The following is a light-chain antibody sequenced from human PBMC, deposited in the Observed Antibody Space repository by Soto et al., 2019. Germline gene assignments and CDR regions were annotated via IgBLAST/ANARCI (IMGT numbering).Light chain of an antibody. CDR1: QSVSSY. CDR2: DAS. V-gene: IGKV3-11*01. J-gene: IGKJ4*01. Sequence: EIVLTQSPATLSLSPGERATLSCRASQSVSSYLAWYQQRPGQAPRLLIYDASNRDTGIPARFSGSGSGTDFNLTISRLDPEDFAVYYCQQRSNWPLTFGGGTKVEIK. CDR3: QQRSNWPLT.